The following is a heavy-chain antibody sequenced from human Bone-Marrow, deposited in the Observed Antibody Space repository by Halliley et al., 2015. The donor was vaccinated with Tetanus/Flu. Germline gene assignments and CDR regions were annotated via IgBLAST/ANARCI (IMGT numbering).Heavy chain of an antibody. CDR1: GYTFSSSG. J-gene: IGHJ6*02. Sequence: QLVQSGAEVKKPGASVKVSCKASGYTFSSSGVSWVRQAPGQGLEWMGWISDYNGHTNSAQKFQGRVIMTTDTSTSTAYMELRSLRSDDTAMYYCAIPYGDHHIDYYGMHVWGQGTTVTVSS. V-gene: IGHV1-18*04. CDR2: ISDYNGHT. D-gene: IGHD4-17*01. CDR3: AIPYGDHHIDYYGMHV.